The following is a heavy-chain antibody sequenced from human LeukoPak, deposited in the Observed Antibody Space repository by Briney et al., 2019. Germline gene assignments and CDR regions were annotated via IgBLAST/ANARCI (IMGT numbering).Heavy chain of an antibody. CDR2: ITNSGSYT. CDR1: GFIFSDFY. V-gene: IGHV3-11*06. Sequence: GGSLRLSCAASGFIFSDFYMTWIRQAPGKGLEWVSDITNSGSYTNYAGSVKGRFTISRDNAKNSLYLQMNSLRVEDTAVFFCARSRGSYFDYWGQGTLVIVSS. D-gene: IGHD1-26*01. J-gene: IGHJ4*02. CDR3: ARSRGSYFDY.